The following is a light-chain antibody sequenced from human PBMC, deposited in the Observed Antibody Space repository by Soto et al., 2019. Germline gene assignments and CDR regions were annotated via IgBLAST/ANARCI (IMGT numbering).Light chain of an antibody. CDR1: QSIGTW. Sequence: DIQMTQSPSTLSASVGDRVTITCRASQSIGTWLAWYQQKPGKAPKFLIYDASILESGVPSRFSGSGSGTECNLTNSSLQPDDFATYYCQQYNSYLLTFGGGTKVEIK. CDR3: QQYNSYLLT. V-gene: IGKV1-5*01. CDR2: DAS. J-gene: IGKJ4*01.